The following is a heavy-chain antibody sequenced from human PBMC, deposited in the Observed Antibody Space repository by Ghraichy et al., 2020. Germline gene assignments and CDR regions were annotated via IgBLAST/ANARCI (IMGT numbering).Heavy chain of an antibody. Sequence: ESLNISCSVSGGSINNYFWSWIRQSPGKGLEWIGYMYYSGGSSYNPSLKSRVTISVDTSKNQFSLNLRSVTAADTAVYYCARGLQDMYSPLQGEDIGDGFYLDYWGQGILVTVSS. CDR2: MYYSGGS. CDR3: ARGLQDMYSPLQGEDIGDGFYLDY. J-gene: IGHJ4*02. V-gene: IGHV4-59*01. D-gene: IGHD2-21*02. CDR1: GGSINNYF.